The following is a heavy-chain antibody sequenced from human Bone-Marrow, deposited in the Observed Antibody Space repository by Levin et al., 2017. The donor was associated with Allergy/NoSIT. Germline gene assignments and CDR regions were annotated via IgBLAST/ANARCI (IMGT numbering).Heavy chain of an antibody. Sequence: KISCKASGVTFSNFGISWVRQAPGQGLEYMGGIIPRVNKVNFGQKFQGRVSLSADESSSTFYMALSRLSSDDTDIYYCARVLAALLGVVKPSYGMDVWGQGTAVTVSS. J-gene: IGHJ6*02. CDR1: GVTFSNFG. D-gene: IGHD3-3*01. CDR2: IIPRVNKV. CDR3: ARVLAALLGVVKPSYGMDV. V-gene: IGHV1-69*01.